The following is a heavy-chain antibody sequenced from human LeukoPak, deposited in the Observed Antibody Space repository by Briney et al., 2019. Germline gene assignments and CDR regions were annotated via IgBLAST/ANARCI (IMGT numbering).Heavy chain of an antibody. V-gene: IGHV1-69*10. CDR2: IIPILGIA. D-gene: IGHD3-3*01. Sequence: SVKVSCKASGGTFSSYAISWVRQASGQGLEWMGGIIPILGIANYAQKFQGRVTITADKSTSTAYMELSSLRSEDTAVYYCARDQGFWSGYYSGYFDYWGQGTLVTVSS. CDR1: GGTFSSYA. CDR3: ARDQGFWSGYYSGYFDY. J-gene: IGHJ4*02.